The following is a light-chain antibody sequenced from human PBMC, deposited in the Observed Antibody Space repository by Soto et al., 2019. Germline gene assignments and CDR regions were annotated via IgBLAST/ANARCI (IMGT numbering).Light chain of an antibody. Sequence: QSALTQPASVSGSPGQSITISCTGTSSDVGGYKYVSWHQQHPGKAPKLMIYDVSNRPSGVSNRFSGSKSGNTASLTISGLQAEDEADYYCSSYTSSSTVVFGGGTQLTVL. V-gene: IGLV2-14*01. CDR2: DVS. J-gene: IGLJ2*01. CDR1: SSDVGGYKY. CDR3: SSYTSSSTVV.